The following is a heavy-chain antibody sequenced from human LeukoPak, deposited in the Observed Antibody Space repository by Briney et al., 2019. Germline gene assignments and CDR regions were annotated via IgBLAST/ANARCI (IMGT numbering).Heavy chain of an antibody. D-gene: IGHD3-22*01. CDR2: ISSSSSYI. Sequence: PGGSLRLSCAASGFTFSSYSMNWVRQAPGKGLEWVSSISSSSSYIYYADSVKGRFTISRDKTKNTLYLQMNSLRAEDTAVYYCAKSSYYDASGYYREYYSDSWGQGTLVTVSS. J-gene: IGHJ4*02. V-gene: IGHV3-21*04. CDR3: AKSSYYDASGYYREYYSDS. CDR1: GFTFSSYS.